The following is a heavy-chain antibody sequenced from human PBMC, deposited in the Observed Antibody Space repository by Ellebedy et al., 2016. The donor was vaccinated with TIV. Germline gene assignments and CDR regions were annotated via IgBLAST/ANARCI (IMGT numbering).Heavy chain of an antibody. CDR3: ARTLGSGSCY. V-gene: IGHV3-7*01. CDR1: GFTFSSYW. D-gene: IGHD6-19*01. CDR2: IKQDGSVK. J-gene: IGHJ4*02. Sequence: GESLKISXAASGFTFSSYWMHWVRQAPGKGLEWVANIKQDGSVKKYVDSVKGRFTISRDNGKNSLYLQMDSLRAEDTAVYYCARTLGSGSCYWGQGTLVTVSS.